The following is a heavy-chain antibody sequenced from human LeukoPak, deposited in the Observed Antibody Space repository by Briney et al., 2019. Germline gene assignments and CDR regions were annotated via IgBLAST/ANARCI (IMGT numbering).Heavy chain of an antibody. V-gene: IGHV4-4*07. Sequence: SETLSLTCTVSGGSISNYYWSWIRQPAGKGLEWIGRIYTSGSTNYNPSLKSRVTMSVDTSKNQFSLKLSSVTAADTAVYYCARRPDYGDSIRSPGAFDIWGQGTMVTVSS. CDR2: IYTSGST. CDR3: ARRPDYGDSIRSPGAFDI. D-gene: IGHD4-17*01. J-gene: IGHJ3*02. CDR1: GGSISNYY.